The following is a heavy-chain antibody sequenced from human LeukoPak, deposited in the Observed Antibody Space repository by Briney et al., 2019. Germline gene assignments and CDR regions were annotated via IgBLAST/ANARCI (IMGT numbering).Heavy chain of an antibody. J-gene: IGHJ4*02. Sequence: PSETLSLTCTVSGGSISSGGYYWSWIRQPPGKGLEWIGYIYHSGSTYYNPSLKSRVTISVDRSKNQFSLKLSSVTAADTAVYYCAYDFWSGHIRWGQGTLVTVSS. CDR1: GGSISSGGYY. V-gene: IGHV4-30-2*01. CDR2: IYHSGST. CDR3: AYDFWSGHIR. D-gene: IGHD3-3*01.